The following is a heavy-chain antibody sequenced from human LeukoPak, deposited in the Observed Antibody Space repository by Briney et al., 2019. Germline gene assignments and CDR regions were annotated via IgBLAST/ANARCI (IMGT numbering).Heavy chain of an antibody. D-gene: IGHD3-22*01. V-gene: IGHV4-39*01. CDR1: GGSISSSSYY. CDR3: ARRYYYDSSGYLNLYFDL. CDR2: IYYSGST. Sequence: SETLSLTCTVSGGSISSSSYYWGWIRQPPGKGLEWIGSIYYSGSTYYNPSLKSRVTISVDTSKNQFSLKLSSVTAADTAVYYCARRYYYDSSGYLNLYFDLWGRGTLVTVSS. J-gene: IGHJ2*01.